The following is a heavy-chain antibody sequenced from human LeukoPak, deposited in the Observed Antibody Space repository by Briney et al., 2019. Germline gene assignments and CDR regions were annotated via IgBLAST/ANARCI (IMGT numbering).Heavy chain of an antibody. J-gene: IGHJ4*02. D-gene: IGHD3-10*01. CDR1: GFTFSSYA. CDR3: AKDYYGSGSYSEPFDY. V-gene: IGHV3-23*01. CDR2: IGPGVGST. Sequence: GGSLRLSCAASGFTFSSYAMNWVRQAPGKGLEWVSSIGPGVGSTYYADFVKGRFTISRDNSRNTLYLQMNSLRAEDTAVYYCAKDYYGSGSYSEPFDYWGQGTLVTVSS.